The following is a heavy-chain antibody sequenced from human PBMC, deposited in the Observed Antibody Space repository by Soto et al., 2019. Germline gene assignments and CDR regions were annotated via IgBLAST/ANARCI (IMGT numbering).Heavy chain of an antibody. V-gene: IGHV3-11*06. CDR1: GFTFSDYY. CDR3: ARDLADIVVVTGLYYYYGMDV. Sequence: PGGSLRLSCAASGFTFSDYYMSWVRQAPGKGPEWVSYISSSSSYTNYADSVKGRFTISRDNAKNSLDLQMNSLRAEDTAVYYCARDLADIVVVTGLYYYYGMDVWGQGTTVTVSS. CDR2: ISSSSSYT. J-gene: IGHJ6*02. D-gene: IGHD2-21*02.